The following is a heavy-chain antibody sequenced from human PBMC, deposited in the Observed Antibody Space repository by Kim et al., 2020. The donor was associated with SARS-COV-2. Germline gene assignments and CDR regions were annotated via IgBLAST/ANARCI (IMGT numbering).Heavy chain of an antibody. D-gene: IGHD3-10*01. V-gene: IGHV1-69*04. CDR2: IIPILGIA. J-gene: IGHJ5*02. CDR3: ARHGSGPRGWFDP. CDR1: GGTFSSYA. Sequence: SVKVSCKASGGTFSSYAISWVRQAPGQGLEWMGRIIPILGIANYAQKFQGRVTITADKSTSTAYMELSSLRSEDTAVYYCARHGSGPRGWFDPWGQGTLVTVSS.